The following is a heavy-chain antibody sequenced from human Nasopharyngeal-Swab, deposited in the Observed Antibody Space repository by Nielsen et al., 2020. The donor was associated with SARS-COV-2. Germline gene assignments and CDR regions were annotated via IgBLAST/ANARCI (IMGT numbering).Heavy chain of an antibody. J-gene: IGHJ4*02. D-gene: IGHD6-6*01. CDR2: ISGSGGTT. CDR3: AKDLHSSSCPVGY. CDR1: GFTFSSYA. Sequence: GESLKISCAASGFTFSSYAMNWVRQGPGKGLEWVSEISGSGGTTYYADSVKGLFTISRDNSKNTLHLQMNSLRVEDTGVYYGAKDLHSSSCPVGYWGQGTLVTVSS. V-gene: IGHV3-23*01.